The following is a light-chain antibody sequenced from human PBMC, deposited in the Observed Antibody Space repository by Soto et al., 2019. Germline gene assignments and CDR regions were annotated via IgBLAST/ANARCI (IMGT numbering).Light chain of an antibody. J-gene: IGKJ1*01. CDR3: QQYGPSPT. CDR2: GAS. Sequence: EIVLMQSPGTLSLSPGERATLSCRASQSVSNNYLAWYQQKPGQAPRLLIYGASNRATGIPDRFSGSGSGTDFTLTISRLEPEDFAVYFCQQYGPSPTFGQGTKVDIK. V-gene: IGKV3-20*01. CDR1: QSVSNNY.